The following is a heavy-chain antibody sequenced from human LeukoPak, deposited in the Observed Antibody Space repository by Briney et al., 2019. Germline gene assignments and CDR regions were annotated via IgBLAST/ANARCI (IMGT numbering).Heavy chain of an antibody. CDR1: GGSFSGYY. CDR3: ARGRKDYYGSGSYYSPDY. J-gene: IGHJ4*02. Sequence: SETLSLTCAVYGGSFSGYYWSWIRQPPGKGLEWIGEINHSGSTNYNPSLKSRVTISVDTSKNQFSLKLSSVTAADTAVYYCARGRKDYYGSGSYYSPDYWGQGTLVTVSS. D-gene: IGHD3-10*01. V-gene: IGHV4-34*01. CDR2: INHSGST.